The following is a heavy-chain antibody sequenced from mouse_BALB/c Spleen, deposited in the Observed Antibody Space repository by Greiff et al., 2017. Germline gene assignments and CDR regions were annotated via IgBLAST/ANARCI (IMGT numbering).Heavy chain of an antibody. V-gene: IGHV5-6-4*01. J-gene: IGHJ4*01. Sequence: EVNVVESGGGLVKPGGSLKLSCAASGFTFSSYTMSWVRQTPEKRLEWVATISSGGSYTYYPDSVKGRFTISRDNAKNTLYLQMSSLKSEDTAMYYCSLTYMDYWGQGTSVTVSS. CDR3: SLTYMDY. D-gene: IGHD1-1*01. CDR1: GFTFSSYT. CDR2: ISSGGSYT.